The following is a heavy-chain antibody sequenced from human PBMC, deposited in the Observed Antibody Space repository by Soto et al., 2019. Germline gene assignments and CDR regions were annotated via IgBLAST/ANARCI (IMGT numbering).Heavy chain of an antibody. CDR2: ISAYNGNT. J-gene: IGHJ6*02. D-gene: IGHD2-15*01. Sequence: QVQLVQSGAEVKKPGASVKVSCKASGYTFTSYGISWVRQAPGQGLEWMGWISAYNGNTNNAQKLKGRVNMTTDKSTSTAYMDLRSLRSDDTAVYYCARERSIVVVVAATHYYYYGMDVWGQGTTVTVSS. V-gene: IGHV1-18*01. CDR1: GYTFTSYG. CDR3: ARERSIVVVVAATHYYYYGMDV.